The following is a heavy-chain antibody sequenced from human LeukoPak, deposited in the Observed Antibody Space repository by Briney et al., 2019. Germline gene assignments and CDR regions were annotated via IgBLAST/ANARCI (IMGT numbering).Heavy chain of an antibody. D-gene: IGHD6-13*01. Sequence: SETLSLTCTVSGDSLNRYYWSWIRQPPGLGLEWIGYIYYSGSTTYNPSLKSRVTISVDTSRNQLSLKVSSVTAADTAVYYCARQATAAALSYFDFWGPGALVTVSS. CDR1: GDSLNRYY. CDR2: IYYSGST. V-gene: IGHV4-59*08. CDR3: ARQATAAALSYFDF. J-gene: IGHJ4*02.